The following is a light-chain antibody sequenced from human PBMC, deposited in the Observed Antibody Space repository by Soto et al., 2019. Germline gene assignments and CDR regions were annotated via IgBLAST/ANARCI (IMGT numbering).Light chain of an antibody. J-gene: IGKJ1*01. Sequence: ELVMRHSPVTLSVSPGESATLSCRPSKVVGNNLAWYQQRPAQPPRLLIYGASTRAAGIPARFSGSGSETEFTLTIRSLQSEDFAVYYCHQYNQWPLWTFGQGTKVEI. CDR1: KVVGNN. CDR2: GAS. CDR3: HQYNQWPLWT. V-gene: IGKV3-15*01.